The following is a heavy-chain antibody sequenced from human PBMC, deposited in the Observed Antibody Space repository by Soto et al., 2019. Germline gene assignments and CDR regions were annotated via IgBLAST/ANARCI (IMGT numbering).Heavy chain of an antibody. CDR3: AKGAAVAGTSRYYYYDMDV. V-gene: IGHV3-23*01. CDR1: GFTVSSYT. CDR2: ISGSGGST. J-gene: IGHJ6*01. Sequence: LSSAAPGFTVSSYTMSRVRQPPSKGLEWVSAISGSGGSTYYADSMKGRFTISRDNSKNSLNLQMTSLRVDDTAVYFCAKGAAVAGTSRYYYYDMDVWGQGTSVTVSS. D-gene: IGHD6-19*01.